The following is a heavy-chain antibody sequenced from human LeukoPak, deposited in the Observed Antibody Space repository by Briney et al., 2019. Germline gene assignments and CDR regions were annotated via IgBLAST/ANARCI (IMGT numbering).Heavy chain of an antibody. V-gene: IGHV3-23*01. CDR2: ITGYGAT. J-gene: IGHJ4*01. Sequence: GGSLRLSCAASGFTFSNFAMMWVRQAPGTGLQWVSTITGYGATFYADSVRGRFTISRDNSKNTLYLQMNSLRAEDTAVYYCAKGIYSSGWSYFDYWGHGTLVTVSS. D-gene: IGHD6-19*01. CDR1: GFTFSNFA. CDR3: AKGIYSSGWSYFDY.